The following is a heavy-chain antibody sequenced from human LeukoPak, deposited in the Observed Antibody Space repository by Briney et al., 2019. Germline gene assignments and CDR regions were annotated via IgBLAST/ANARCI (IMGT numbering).Heavy chain of an antibody. D-gene: IGHD5-24*01. Sequence: SETLSLTCAVSGGSFSGYFWRWIRQPPGKGLEWIGDVGHSGSNDYNPSLKSRVTISVDTSKNQFSLKLSSVTAADTAVYYCARRSYNSPFRYWGQGTLVTVSS. V-gene: IGHV4-34*01. CDR3: ARRSYNSPFRY. J-gene: IGHJ4*02. CDR2: VGHSGSN. CDR1: GGSFSGYF.